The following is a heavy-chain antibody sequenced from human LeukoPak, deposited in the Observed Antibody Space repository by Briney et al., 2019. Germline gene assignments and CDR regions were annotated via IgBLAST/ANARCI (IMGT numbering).Heavy chain of an antibody. J-gene: IGHJ6*02. CDR1: GGTFSSYG. Sequence: SAKVSCKASGGTFSSYGISWVRQAPGQGLEWMRGIIPIFGTANYAQKFQGRVTITADESTSTAYMELSSLRSEDTAVYYCARLDEYSSSSRYYGMDVWGQGTTVTVSS. D-gene: IGHD6-6*01. CDR2: IIPIFGTA. CDR3: ARLDEYSSSSRYYGMDV. V-gene: IGHV1-69*13.